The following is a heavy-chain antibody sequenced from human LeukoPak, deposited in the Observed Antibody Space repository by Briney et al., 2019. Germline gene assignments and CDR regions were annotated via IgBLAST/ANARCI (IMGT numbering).Heavy chain of an antibody. V-gene: IGHV1-2*06. CDR1: GYTFTGYY. D-gene: IGHD2-21*02. CDR2: INPNSGGT. CDR3: ARDCGDCSNDAFDI. J-gene: IGHJ3*02. Sequence: GASVKVSCKASGYTFTGYYMHWVRQAPGQGLEWMGRINPNSGGTNYAQKFQGRVTMTRDTSISTAYMELSRLRSDDTAVYYCARDCGDCSNDAFDIWGQGTMVTVSS.